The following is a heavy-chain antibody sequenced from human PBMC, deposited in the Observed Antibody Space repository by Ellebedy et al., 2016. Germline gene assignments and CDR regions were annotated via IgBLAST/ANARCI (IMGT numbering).Heavy chain of an antibody. CDR3: APLAVTTKFDF. D-gene: IGHD4-17*01. CDR2: IKHDGSER. V-gene: IGHV3-7*01. Sequence: GGSLRLXXRASGLTFGDYRMSWVRQAPGKGLEWVANIKHDGSERSYAVSVEGRFAISRDNAGTSLYLQMNSLKVEDTATYYCAPLAVTTKFDFWGQGELVTVS. CDR1: GLTFGDYR. J-gene: IGHJ4*02.